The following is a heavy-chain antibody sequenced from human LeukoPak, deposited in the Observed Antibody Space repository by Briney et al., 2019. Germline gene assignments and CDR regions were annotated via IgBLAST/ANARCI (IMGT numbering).Heavy chain of an antibody. CDR3: AKDRGIFAVGYFDS. Sequence: PGGSLRLSCAASGFTFSSYAMNWVRQAPGKGLEWVSAISGSGGSTYYADSVKGRFTISRDNSKNTLYLQMNSLSAEDTAVYYCAKDRGIFAVGYFDSWGQGTLVSVSS. J-gene: IGHJ4*02. CDR1: GFTFSSYA. D-gene: IGHD3-3*01. CDR2: ISGSGGST. V-gene: IGHV3-23*01.